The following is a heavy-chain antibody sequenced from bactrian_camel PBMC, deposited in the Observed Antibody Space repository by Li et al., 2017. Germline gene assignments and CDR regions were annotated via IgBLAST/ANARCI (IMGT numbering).Heavy chain of an antibody. CDR2: HYTGTATT. Sequence: HVQLVESGGGSVQAGGTLRLSCAASGYNFNRICLEWFRQAPGKEREAVAAHYTGTATTYVADSVKGRFAISVDNAKNTVYLQMDSPEPEDTATYYCAADLFRVTACGAPYVTGFPYRGQGTQVTVS. D-gene: IGHD1*01. CDR1: GYNFNRIC. V-gene: IGHV3S1*01. J-gene: IGHJ4*01. CDR3: AADLFRVTACGAPYVTGFPY.